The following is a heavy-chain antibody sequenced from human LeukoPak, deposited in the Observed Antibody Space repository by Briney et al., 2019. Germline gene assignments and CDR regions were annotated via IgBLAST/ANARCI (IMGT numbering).Heavy chain of an antibody. D-gene: IGHD1-26*01. CDR3: TTEGYSGSPGV. J-gene: IGHJ4*02. CDR2: IRSKTDSGTT. Sequence: GGSLRLSCAASGFTFSNAWMSWVRQAPGHGLEWLGRIRSKTDSGTTDYTPPVKGRFTISRDDSKNTLYLQMNSLKTDETAVYYCTTEGYSGSPGVWGQGTLVTVSS. V-gene: IGHV3-15*01. CDR1: GFTFSNAW.